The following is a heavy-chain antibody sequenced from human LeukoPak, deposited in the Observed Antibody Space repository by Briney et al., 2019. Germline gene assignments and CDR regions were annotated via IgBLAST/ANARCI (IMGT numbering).Heavy chain of an antibody. J-gene: IGHJ4*02. CDR1: GDSVSSNSAA. CDR3: ARARLHHNYGSGTNFDY. D-gene: IGHD3-10*01. Sequence: SQTLSLTCALSGDSVSSNSAAWNWIRQSPSRGLEWLGRTYFRSTWNNDYAVSVQSRISINADTSKNQFSLQLNSVTPEDTAVYYCARARLHHNYGSGTNFDYWGQGTRVTVSS. V-gene: IGHV6-1*01. CDR2: TYFRSTWNN.